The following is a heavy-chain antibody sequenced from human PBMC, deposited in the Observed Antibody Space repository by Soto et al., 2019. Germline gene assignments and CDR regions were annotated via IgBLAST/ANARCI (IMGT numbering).Heavy chain of an antibody. J-gene: IGHJ5*02. CDR2: IYYSGST. CDR1: GGSISSGGYY. V-gene: IGHV4-31*03. CDR3: ARETRGSYVSWFDP. D-gene: IGHD1-26*01. Sequence: PSETLSLTCTVSGGSISSGGYYWSWIRQHPGKGLEWIGYIYYSGSTYYNPSLKSRVTISVYTSKNKFSLKLSSVTVADTAVHSCARETRGSYVSWFDPWGQRTLVTFSS.